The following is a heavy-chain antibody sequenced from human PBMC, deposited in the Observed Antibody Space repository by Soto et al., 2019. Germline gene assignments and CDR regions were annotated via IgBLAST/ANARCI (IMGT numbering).Heavy chain of an antibody. CDR1: GGSISSGGYY. CDR2: IYYSGST. J-gene: IGHJ4*02. D-gene: IGHD3-22*01. Sequence: SETLSLTCTVSGGSISSGGYYWSWIRQHPGKGLEWIGYIYYSGSTYYNPSLKSRVTISVDTSKNQFSLKLSSVTAADTAVYYCARVNYYDSSGYPVRPSFDYWGQGTLVTVSS. CDR3: ARVNYYDSSGYPVRPSFDY. V-gene: IGHV4-31*03.